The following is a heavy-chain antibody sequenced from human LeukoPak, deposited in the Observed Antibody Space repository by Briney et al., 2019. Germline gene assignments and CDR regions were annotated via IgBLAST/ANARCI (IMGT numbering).Heavy chain of an antibody. CDR2: IYTSGST. Sequence: SETLSLTCTVSGDSMSGAYWSWIRQPAGKGLEWIGRIYTSGSTDYNPSLKSRVTISVDTSKNQFSLKLTSVTAADTAVYYCARGYGSGNPATFDYWGQGTLVTVSS. V-gene: IGHV4-4*07. D-gene: IGHD3-10*01. J-gene: IGHJ4*02. CDR3: ARGYGSGNPATFDY. CDR1: GDSMSGAY.